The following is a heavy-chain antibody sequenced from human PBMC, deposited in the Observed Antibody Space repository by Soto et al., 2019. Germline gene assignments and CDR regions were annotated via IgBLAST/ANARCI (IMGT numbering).Heavy chain of an antibody. CDR1: GFTFSSYG. Sequence: QVQLVESGGGVVQPGRSLRLSCAASGFTFSSYGRHWVRQAPGKGLEWVAVIWYDGSNKYYADSVKGRFTISRDNSKNTLYLQMNSLRAEDTAVYYCARDGGYYDSSGCLDYWGQGTLVTVSS. D-gene: IGHD3-22*01. CDR3: ARDGGYYDSSGCLDY. CDR2: IWYDGSNK. J-gene: IGHJ4*02. V-gene: IGHV3-33*01.